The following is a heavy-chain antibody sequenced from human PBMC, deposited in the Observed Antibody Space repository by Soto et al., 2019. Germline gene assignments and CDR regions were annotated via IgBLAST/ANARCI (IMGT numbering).Heavy chain of an antibody. CDR3: SRGTTGTDYYYYGMDV. J-gene: IGHJ6*02. CDR1: GGTFSSYA. D-gene: IGHD1-1*01. V-gene: IGHV1-69*01. Sequence: QVQLVQSGAEVQKPGSSVKVSCKASGGTFSSYAISWVRQAPGQGLEWMGGIIPIFGTANYAQKFQGRVTITADEATSTAYMELSSLRSEDTAVYYCSRGTTGTDYYYYGMDVWGQGTTVTVSS. CDR2: IIPIFGTA.